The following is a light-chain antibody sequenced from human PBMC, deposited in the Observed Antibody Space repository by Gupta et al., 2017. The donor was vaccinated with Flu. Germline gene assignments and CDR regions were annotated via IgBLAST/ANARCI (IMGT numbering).Light chain of an antibody. Sequence: GDTVTITCRASQSVLSWLVWYQQKPGKAPKLLIHSISSLQTGVPPRFSGSGSDTDFTLTITSLQPEDFATYFCQQAHIYPLTFGGGTTVEI. J-gene: IGKJ4*01. CDR3: QQAHIYPLT. CDR1: QSVLSW. V-gene: IGKV1D-12*01. CDR2: SIS.